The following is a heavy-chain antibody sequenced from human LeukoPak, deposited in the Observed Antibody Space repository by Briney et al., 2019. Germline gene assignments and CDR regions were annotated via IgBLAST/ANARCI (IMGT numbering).Heavy chain of an antibody. CDR3: ARVATSSWYNIYYCYYMDV. D-gene: IGHD6-13*01. CDR2: ISAYNGNT. J-gene: IGHJ6*03. V-gene: IGHV1-18*01. Sequence: ASVKVSCKASGYTFPSYGFRWVRPPPGQGLEWMGWISAYNGNTNYAQKLQGRVTMTTDTSTSTAYMELRSLRSDDTAVYYCARVATSSWYNIYYCYYMDVWGKGTTVTVSS. CDR1: GYTFPSYG.